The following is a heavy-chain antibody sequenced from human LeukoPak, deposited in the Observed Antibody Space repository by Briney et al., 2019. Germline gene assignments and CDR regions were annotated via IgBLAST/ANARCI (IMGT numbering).Heavy chain of an antibody. J-gene: IGHJ3*01. D-gene: IGHD4-17*01. V-gene: IGHV3-64*01. Sequence: GGSLRLSCAASGFTFSDYGMYWVRQAPGKGLEHVSGISSNGIYTYYANSVKGRFTISRDNSKNTLHLQMGSLRAEDMAVYYCARGPTVITFNAFDVWGQGTMVTVSS. CDR3: ARGPTVITFNAFDV. CDR1: GFTFSDYG. CDR2: ISSNGIYT.